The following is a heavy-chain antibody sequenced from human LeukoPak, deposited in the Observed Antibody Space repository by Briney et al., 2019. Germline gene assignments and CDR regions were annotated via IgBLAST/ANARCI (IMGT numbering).Heavy chain of an antibody. Sequence: GGSLRLSCAASGFTFSSYGMHWVRQAPGKGLEWVAFIRYDGSNKYYADSVKGRFTISRDNSKNTLYLQMNSLRAEDTAVYYCAKDGLEGDSGYDFYYYYYYMDVWGKGTTVTISS. J-gene: IGHJ6*03. CDR2: IRYDGSNK. CDR1: GFTFSSYG. CDR3: AKDGLEGDSGYDFYYYYYYMDV. D-gene: IGHD5-12*01. V-gene: IGHV3-30*02.